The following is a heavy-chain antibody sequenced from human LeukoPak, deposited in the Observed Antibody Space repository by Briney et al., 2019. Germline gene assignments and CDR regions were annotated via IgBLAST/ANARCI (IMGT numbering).Heavy chain of an antibody. Sequence: GGSLRLSCAASGFTFSTYSMNWVRRAPGKGLEWVSSISSDSKYIFYADSLKGRFTISRDNAKNSLYLQIISLRAEDTAVYYCARVAFGLYVLDVWGQGTTVTVSS. CDR3: ARVAFGLYVLDV. D-gene: IGHD3/OR15-3a*01. V-gene: IGHV3-21*01. CDR2: ISSDSKYI. J-gene: IGHJ6*02. CDR1: GFTFSTYS.